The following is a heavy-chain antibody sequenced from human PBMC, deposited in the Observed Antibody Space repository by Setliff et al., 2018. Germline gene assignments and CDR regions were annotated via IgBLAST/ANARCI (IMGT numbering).Heavy chain of an antibody. CDR1: GASISSSSYY. CDR2: IFYGGST. J-gene: IGHJ4*02. CDR3: ARTDDYYNFYAY. V-gene: IGHV4-39*07. Sequence: SETLSLTCTVSGASISSSSYYWAWIRQPPGSGLELIGSIFYGGSTYYNPSLKSRVTISIDASKNQFSLKLDSVTAADTAVYYCARTDDYYNFYAYWGQGTLVTVSS. D-gene: IGHD3-3*01.